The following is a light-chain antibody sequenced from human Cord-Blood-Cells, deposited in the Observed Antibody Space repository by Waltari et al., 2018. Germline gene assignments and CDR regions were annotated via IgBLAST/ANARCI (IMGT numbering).Light chain of an antibody. CDR2: DVS. CDR3: CSYAGIYTWV. Sequence: QSALTQPRSVSGSPGQSVTISCTGTSSDVGGYNYVSWYQQHPGKAPKLMIYDVSKRPSGVADRFSVSKSGNTSYLTISVLQAEDEADYYCCSYAGIYTWVFGGWTKLTVL. CDR1: SSDVGGYNY. V-gene: IGLV2-11*01. J-gene: IGLJ3*02.